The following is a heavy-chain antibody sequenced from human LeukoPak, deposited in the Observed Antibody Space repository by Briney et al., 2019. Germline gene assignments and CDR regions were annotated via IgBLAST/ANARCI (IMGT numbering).Heavy chain of an antibody. Sequence: SETLSLTCTVSGGSISSGDYYWSWIRKPPGKGLEWIGYIYYSGSTYYNPSLKSRVTISVDTSKNQFSLKLRSVTAADTAVYYCARAGASFTIIDPWGQGTLVTVSS. J-gene: IGHJ5*02. CDR2: IYYSGST. CDR3: ARAGASFTIIDP. V-gene: IGHV4-30-4*01. D-gene: IGHD5-12*01. CDR1: GGSISSGDYY.